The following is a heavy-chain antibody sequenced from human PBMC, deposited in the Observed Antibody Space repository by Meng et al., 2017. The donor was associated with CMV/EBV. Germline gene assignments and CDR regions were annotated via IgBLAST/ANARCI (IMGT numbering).Heavy chain of an antibody. CDR3: ASNVVPAAMDYYYYGMDV. D-gene: IGHD2-2*01. CDR1: GGTFSSYA. J-gene: IGHJ6*02. Sequence: SAKVSCKASGGTFSSYAISWVRQAPGQGLEWMGGIIPIFGTANYAQKFQGRVTLTTDESTSTAYMELSSLRSEDTAVYYCASNVVPAAMDYYYYGMDVWGQGTTVTVSS. CDR2: IIPIFGTA. V-gene: IGHV1-69*05.